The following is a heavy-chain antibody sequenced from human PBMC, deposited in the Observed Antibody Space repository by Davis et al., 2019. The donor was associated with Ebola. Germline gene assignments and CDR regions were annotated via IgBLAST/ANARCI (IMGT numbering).Heavy chain of an antibody. Sequence: ASVKVSCKASAYTFTSYAMHWVRQAPGQRLEWMGWINAGNGNTKYSQKFQGRVTMTRNTSISTAYMELSSLRSEDTAVYYCARARKYDYIWGSYRYGLDYWGQGTLVTVSS. V-gene: IGHV1-3*01. CDR3: ARARKYDYIWGSYRYGLDY. J-gene: IGHJ4*02. CDR2: INAGNGNT. D-gene: IGHD3-16*02. CDR1: AYTFTSYA.